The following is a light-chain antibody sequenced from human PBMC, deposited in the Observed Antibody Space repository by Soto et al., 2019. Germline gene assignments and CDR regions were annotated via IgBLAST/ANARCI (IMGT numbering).Light chain of an antibody. CDR2: KAS. V-gene: IGKV1-5*03. CDR1: QSISSW. CDR3: QQRSTWPRWT. Sequence: DIQMTQSPSTLSASVGDRVTITCRASQSISSWLAWYQQKPVKAPKLLIYKASSLESGVPSRFSGSGSGTDFTLTISSLEPEDFAVYYCQQRSTWPRWTFGQGTKVDIK. J-gene: IGKJ1*01.